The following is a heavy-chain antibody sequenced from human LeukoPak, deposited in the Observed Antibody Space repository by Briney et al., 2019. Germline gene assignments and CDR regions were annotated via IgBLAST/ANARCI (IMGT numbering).Heavy chain of an antibody. V-gene: IGHV1-69*04. CDR3: ARPLVATTAFDY. J-gene: IGHJ4*02. CDR1: GGTFISYA. D-gene: IGHD5-12*01. Sequence: SVKVSCKASGGTFISYAISWVRQAPGQGLEWMGRIIPILGIANYAQEFQGRVTITADKSTSTAYMELSSLRSEDTAVYYCARPLVATTAFDYWGQGTLVTVSS. CDR2: IIPILGIA.